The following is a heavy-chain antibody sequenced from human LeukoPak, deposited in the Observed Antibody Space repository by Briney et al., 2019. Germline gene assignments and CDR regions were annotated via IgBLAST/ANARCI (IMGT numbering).Heavy chain of an antibody. J-gene: IGHJ3*02. CDR3: ARDDRHYGGNSVYDAFDI. CDR1: GFTFSSYG. CDR2: IWYDGSNK. V-gene: IGHV3-33*01. D-gene: IGHD4-23*01. Sequence: GGSLRLSCAVSGFTFSSYGMHWVRQAPGKGLEWVAVIWYDGSNKYYADSVKGRFTISRDNSKNTLYLQMNSLRAEDTAVYYCARDDRHYGGNSVYDAFDIWGQGTMVTVSS.